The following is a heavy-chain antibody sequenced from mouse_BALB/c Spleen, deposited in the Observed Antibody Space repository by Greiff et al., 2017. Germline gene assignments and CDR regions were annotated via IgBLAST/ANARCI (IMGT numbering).Heavy chain of an antibody. CDR2: IDPANGNT. Sequence: VQLQQSGAELVKPGASVKLSCTASGFNIKDTYMHWVKQRPEQGLEWIGRIDPANGNTKYDPKFQGKATITADTSSNTAYLQLSSLTSEDTAVYYCARYYGSSYFDYWGQGTTLTVSS. V-gene: IGHV14-3*02. D-gene: IGHD1-1*01. CDR3: ARYYGSSYFDY. J-gene: IGHJ2*01. CDR1: GFNIKDTY.